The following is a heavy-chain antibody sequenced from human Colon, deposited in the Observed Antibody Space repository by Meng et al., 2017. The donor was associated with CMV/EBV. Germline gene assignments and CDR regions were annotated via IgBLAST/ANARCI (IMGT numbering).Heavy chain of an antibody. CDR2: IYAGGRST. J-gene: IGHJ6*02. D-gene: IGHD3-10*01. CDR1: GFTFRNHA. CDR3: AKGSSEFLYYGMDV. V-gene: IGHV3-23*03. Sequence: GESLKISCAASGFTFRNHAVSWVRQAPGKGLEWVSVIYAGGRSTYLADSVKGRFIISRDDSKNTLYMEMNSLRAEDTAVYYCAKGSSEFLYYGMDVWGQGTTVTVSS.